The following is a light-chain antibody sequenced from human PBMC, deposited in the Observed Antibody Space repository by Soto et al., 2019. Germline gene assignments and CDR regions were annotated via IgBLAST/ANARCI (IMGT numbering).Light chain of an antibody. V-gene: IGLV2-8*01. Sequence: QSVLAQPPSASGSPGHSVTISCTGTSSDVGGYNYVSWYQQHPGKAPKLMIYEVSKRPSGVPDRFSGSKSGNTASLTVSGLQAEDEADYYCSSYAGSNNPYVFGTGTKSPS. CDR1: SSDVGGYNY. CDR2: EVS. J-gene: IGLJ1*01. CDR3: SSYAGSNNPYV.